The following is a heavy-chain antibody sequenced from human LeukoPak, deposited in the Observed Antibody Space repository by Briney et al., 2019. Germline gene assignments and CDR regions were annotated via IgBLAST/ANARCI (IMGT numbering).Heavy chain of an antibody. CDR2: ITLDGSDS. D-gene: IGHD2-21*02. J-gene: IGHJ6*02. CDR3: ARAGCGGDCFYYHYGMDV. V-gene: IGHV3-7*01. Sequence: GGSLRLSCAASGFPFSSYWMAWVRQAPGKGLEWVATITLDGSDSYYVDSVKGRFTVSRANSRNTTYLHMNSLRAEDTALYYCARAGCGGDCFYYHYGMDVWGQGTTVTVSS. CDR1: GFPFSSYW.